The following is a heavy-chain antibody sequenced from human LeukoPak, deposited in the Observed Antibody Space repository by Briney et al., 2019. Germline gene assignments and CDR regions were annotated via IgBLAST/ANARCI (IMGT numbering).Heavy chain of an antibody. J-gene: IGHJ3*02. V-gene: IGHV5-51*01. CDR1: GYSFTSYW. Sequence: GESLKISCKGSGYSFTSYWIGWVRQMPGKGLEWMGIIYPGGSDTRYSPSFQGQVTISADKSISTAYLQWSSLKASDTAMYYCARCRYSSSWRYDFDIWGQGTMVTVSS. D-gene: IGHD6-13*01. CDR3: ARCRYSSSWRYDFDI. CDR2: IYPGGSDT.